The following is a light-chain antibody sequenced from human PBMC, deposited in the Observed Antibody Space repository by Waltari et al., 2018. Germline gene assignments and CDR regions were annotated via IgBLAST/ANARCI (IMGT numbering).Light chain of an antibody. J-gene: IGKJ4*01. CDR2: DAS. CDR1: QGINSC. CDR3: QQANRFPLT. Sequence: DIQLTQSPSSVSASVGDKVTITCRASQGINSCLAWYQQKPGKAPKLLIYDASSLQTGVPSRFSGSESGTDFTLTISSLQPEDFATYYCQQANRFPLTFGGGTKVELK. V-gene: IGKV1-12*01.